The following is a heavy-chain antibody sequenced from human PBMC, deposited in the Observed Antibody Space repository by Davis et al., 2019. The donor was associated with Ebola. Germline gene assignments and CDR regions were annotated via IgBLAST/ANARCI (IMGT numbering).Heavy chain of an antibody. Sequence: GSLRLSCTVSGGSISTTSYYWGWIRQPPGKGLEWIGSIFYTGSTFYNPSLKSRVTISVDKSKNQFSLKLSSVTAADTAVYYCARVQRFYGMDVWGQGTTVTVSS. J-gene: IGHJ6*02. CDR2: IFYTGST. D-gene: IGHD6-25*01. V-gene: IGHV4-39*07. CDR1: GGSISTTSYY. CDR3: ARVQRFYGMDV.